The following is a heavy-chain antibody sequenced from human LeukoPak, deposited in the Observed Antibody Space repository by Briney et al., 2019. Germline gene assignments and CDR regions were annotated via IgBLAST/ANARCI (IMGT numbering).Heavy chain of an antibody. Sequence: RASVKVSCKASGYTFTSYYMHWVRQAPGQGLEWMGIINPSGGSTSYAQKFQGRVTMTRDMSTSTVYMELSSLRSEDTAVYYCARVMPLVGAIDYWGQGTLVTVSS. V-gene: IGHV1-46*01. CDR3: ARVMPLVGAIDY. CDR2: INPSGGST. J-gene: IGHJ4*02. D-gene: IGHD1-26*01. CDR1: GYTFTSYY.